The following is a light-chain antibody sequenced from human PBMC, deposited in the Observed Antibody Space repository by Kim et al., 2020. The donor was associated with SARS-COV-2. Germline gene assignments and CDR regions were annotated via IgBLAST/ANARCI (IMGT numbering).Light chain of an antibody. Sequence: VSPGQTARITCSGDALPKQYAYWYQQKPGQAPVLVIYKDSERPSGIPERFSGSSSGTTVTLTISGVQAEDEADYYCQSADSSGTIVFGGGTQLTVL. CDR2: KDS. J-gene: IGLJ3*02. V-gene: IGLV3-25*03. CDR3: QSADSSGTIV. CDR1: ALPKQY.